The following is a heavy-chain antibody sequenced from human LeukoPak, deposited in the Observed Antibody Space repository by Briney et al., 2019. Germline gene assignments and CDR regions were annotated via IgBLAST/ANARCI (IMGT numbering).Heavy chain of an antibody. D-gene: IGHD2/OR15-2a*01. Sequence: ISYDGSNKYYADSGKGRFTISRDNSKNTLYLQMNSLRAEDTAVYYCATTEEVRYFLFDYWGQGTLVTVSS. CDR2: ISYDGSNK. J-gene: IGHJ4*02. CDR3: ATTEEVRYFLFDY. V-gene: IGHV3-30-3*01.